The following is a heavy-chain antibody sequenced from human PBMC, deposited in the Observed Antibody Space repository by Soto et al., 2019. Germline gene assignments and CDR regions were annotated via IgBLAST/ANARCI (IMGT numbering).Heavy chain of an antibody. D-gene: IGHD3-22*01. V-gene: IGHV1-18*01. Sequence: ASVKVSCKASGYTFTSYGISWVRQAPGQGLEWMGWISAYNGNTNYAQKLQGRVTMTTDTYTSTAYMQLRSLRSDDNAVYYCARYYYDSSALPLYGMDVWGQGTPVTVSS. CDR2: ISAYNGNT. CDR3: ARYYYDSSALPLYGMDV. J-gene: IGHJ6*02. CDR1: GYTFTSYG.